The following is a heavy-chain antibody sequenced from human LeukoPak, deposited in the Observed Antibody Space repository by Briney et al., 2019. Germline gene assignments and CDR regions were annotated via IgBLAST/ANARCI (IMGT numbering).Heavy chain of an antibody. CDR3: ARFTDYGQSNAFDI. Sequence: ASVKVSCKGSGYTFTSYGISWVRQAPGQGLEWMGWISAYNGNTNYAQKLQGRVTMTTDTSTSTAYMELSSLRSEDTAVYYCARFTDYGQSNAFDIWGQGTMVTVSS. CDR1: GYTFTSYG. V-gene: IGHV1-18*01. D-gene: IGHD4-17*01. J-gene: IGHJ3*02. CDR2: ISAYNGNT.